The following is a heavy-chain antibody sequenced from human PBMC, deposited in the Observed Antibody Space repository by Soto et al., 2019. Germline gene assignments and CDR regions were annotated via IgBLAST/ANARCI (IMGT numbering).Heavy chain of an antibody. V-gene: IGHV1-69*02. D-gene: IGHD1-26*01. Sequence: QVQLVQSGAEVKKPGSSVKVSCKASGGTFSSYTISWVRQAPGQGLEWMGRNIPILGIANYAQKFQGRVTITADKSTSTAYMELSSLRSEDTAVYYCAIPSEGATELSYGMDVWGQGTTVTVSS. CDR1: GGTFSSYT. J-gene: IGHJ6*02. CDR2: NIPILGIA. CDR3: AIPSEGATELSYGMDV.